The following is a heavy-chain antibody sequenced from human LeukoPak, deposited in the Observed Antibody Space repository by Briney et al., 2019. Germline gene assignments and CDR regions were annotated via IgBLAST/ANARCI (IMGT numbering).Heavy chain of an antibody. CDR1: GFTFSTYT. CDR3: VRAPPYCGGDCSDWYFDL. CDR2: ISSRSTYI. J-gene: IGHJ2*01. Sequence: PGGPLRLSCAASGFTFSTYTMNWVRQAPGKGLEWVSSISSRSTYIYYADSVKGRFTISRDSAKNSLYLQMNSLRAEDTAMYYCVRAPPYCGGDCSDWYFDLWAVAPWSLSPQ. V-gene: IGHV3-21*01. D-gene: IGHD2-21*02.